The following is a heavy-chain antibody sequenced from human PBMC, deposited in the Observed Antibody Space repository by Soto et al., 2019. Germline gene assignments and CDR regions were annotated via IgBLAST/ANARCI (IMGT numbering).Heavy chain of an antibody. CDR3: ARGETFVVVITNDAFDI. Sequence: GGSLRLSWAASGFTFSSYIMNWVGQAPGKGLEWVSSISSSSSYIYYADSVKGRFTISRDNAKNSLYLQMNSLRAEDTAVYYCARGETFVVVITNDAFDIWGQGTMVTVSS. CDR1: GFTFSSYI. J-gene: IGHJ3*02. CDR2: ISSSSSYI. D-gene: IGHD3-22*01. V-gene: IGHV3-21*01.